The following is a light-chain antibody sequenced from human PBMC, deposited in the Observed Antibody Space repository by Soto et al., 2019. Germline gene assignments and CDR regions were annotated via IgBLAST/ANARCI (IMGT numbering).Light chain of an antibody. CDR1: SSDVGGYNY. Sequence: QSVLTQSASVSGSPGQSITISCTGTSSDVGGYNYVSWYQQHPGKAPKLIIYDVSNRPSGVSTRFSGSKSGNTASLTISGLQAEDEADYSCSSYTSTNSWVFGGGTKLTVL. CDR3: SSYTSTNSWV. V-gene: IGLV2-14*01. CDR2: DVS. J-gene: IGLJ3*02.